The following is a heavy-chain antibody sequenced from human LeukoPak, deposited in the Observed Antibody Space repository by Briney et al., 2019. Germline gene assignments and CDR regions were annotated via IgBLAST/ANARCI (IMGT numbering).Heavy chain of an antibody. CDR1: GGSFGGYY. J-gene: IGHJ4*02. V-gene: IGHV4-34*01. Sequence: SETLSLTCAVYGGSFGGYYWSWIRQPPGKGLEWIGEINHSGSTNYNPSLKSRVTISVDTSKNQFSLKLSSVTAADTAVYYCARHKVWFGELYFDYWGQGTLVTVSS. CDR2: INHSGST. CDR3: ARHKVWFGELYFDY. D-gene: IGHD3-10*01.